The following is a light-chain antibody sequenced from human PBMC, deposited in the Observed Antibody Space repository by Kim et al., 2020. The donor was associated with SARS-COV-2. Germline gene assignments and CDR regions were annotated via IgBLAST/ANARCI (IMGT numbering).Light chain of an antibody. CDR3: QHDDSYPYT. J-gene: IGKJ2*01. Sequence: LSAAVGDRVHIPGRASQGISLLAWYQQKPGKAPKLLIYQASTWESGVPSRFSGSGSGTEFNLTVSSLQPDDFATYHCQHDDSYPYTFGQGTKLEI. CDR1: QGISL. V-gene: IGKV1-5*01. CDR2: QAS.